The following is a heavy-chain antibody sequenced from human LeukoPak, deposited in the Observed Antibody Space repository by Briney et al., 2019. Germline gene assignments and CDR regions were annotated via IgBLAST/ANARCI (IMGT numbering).Heavy chain of an antibody. D-gene: IGHD3-10*01. Sequence: GGSLRLSCAASGFTFHTNAMHWVLQAPGKGLEWVSGITGSGNSTYYTNSVKGRFTISRDNSKNTLYLQMNNLRAEDTALYYCAKRGSSGSPYWSPSDYWGQGVLVTVSA. CDR3: AKRGSSGSPYWSPSDY. CDR1: GFTFHTNA. J-gene: IGHJ4*02. V-gene: IGHV3-23*01. CDR2: ITGSGNST.